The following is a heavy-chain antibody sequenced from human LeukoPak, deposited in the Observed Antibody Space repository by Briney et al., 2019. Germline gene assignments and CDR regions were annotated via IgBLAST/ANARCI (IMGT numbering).Heavy chain of an antibody. CDR1: GGFIISSNW. D-gene: IGHD3-10*01. CDR2: ICHTGST. V-gene: IGHV4-4*02. J-gene: IGHJ4*02. CDR3: ARSDYYYGASGSYFKTHFDY. Sequence: PSETLSLTCAVSGGFIISSNWWSWVREAPGKGLEWMGEICHTGSTNYNPSLMSRVTVSVDKSENQFSLKLSSVTAADTAVYYCARSDYYYGASGSYFKTHFDYWGQGTLVTVSS.